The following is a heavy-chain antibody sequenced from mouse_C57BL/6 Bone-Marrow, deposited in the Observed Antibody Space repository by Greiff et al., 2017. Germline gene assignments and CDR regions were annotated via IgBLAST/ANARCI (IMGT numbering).Heavy chain of an antibody. J-gene: IGHJ3*01. CDR2: IYPGSGST. Sequence: QVQLQQPGAELVKPGASVKMSCKASGYTFTSYWITWVKQRPGQGLEWIGEIYPGSGSTNYNEKFKSKATLTVDTSSTTAYMQLSSLTSEDAAVXYCARASAPRAYWGQGTLVTVSA. CDR3: ARASAPRAY. V-gene: IGHV1-55*01. CDR1: GYTFTSYW.